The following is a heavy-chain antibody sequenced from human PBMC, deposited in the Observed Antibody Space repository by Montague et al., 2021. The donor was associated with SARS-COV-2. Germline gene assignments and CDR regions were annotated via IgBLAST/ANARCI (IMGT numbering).Heavy chain of an antibody. J-gene: IGHJ6*02. CDR3: ARHDNSGTYPMDV. Sequence: SETLSLTCTVSGDSISNYYWNWIRQPPGKGLEWIGSMYNSENTSYNPSLKSRVTISVDTSKNQVSLKLTSVTAADTAVYYCARHDNSGTYPMDVWGQGTTVTVSS. CDR2: MYNSENT. D-gene: IGHD3-10*01. V-gene: IGHV4-59*08. CDR1: GDSISNYY.